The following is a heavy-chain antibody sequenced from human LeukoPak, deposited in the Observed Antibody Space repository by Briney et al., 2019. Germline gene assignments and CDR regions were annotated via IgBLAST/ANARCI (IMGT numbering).Heavy chain of an antibody. CDR3: ARGRSGYGPFDAFDI. D-gene: IGHD3-22*01. V-gene: IGHV3-23*01. J-gene: IGHJ3*02. Sequence: GGSLRLSCAASGFTFNNYAMHWVRQAPGKGLEWVSAISGSGVNTYYADSVKGRFAASRDNSKNTLYLQMNSLRAEDTAVYYCARGRSGYGPFDAFDIWGQGTWVTVSS. CDR2: ISGSGVNT. CDR1: GFTFNNYA.